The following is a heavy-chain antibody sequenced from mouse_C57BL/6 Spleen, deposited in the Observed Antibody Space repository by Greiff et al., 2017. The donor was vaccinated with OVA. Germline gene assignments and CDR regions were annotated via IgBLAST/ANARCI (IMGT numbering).Heavy chain of an antibody. J-gene: IGHJ3*01. CDR1: GFNIKDDY. V-gene: IGHV14-4*01. CDR3: TTYQTAQAWFAY. D-gene: IGHD3-2*02. CDR2: IDPENGDT. Sequence: EVQLQQSGAELVRPGASVKLSCTASGFNIKDDYMHWVKQRPEQGLEWIGWIDPENGDTEYASKFQGKATITADTSSNTAYLQLSSLTSEDTSVYYCTTYQTAQAWFAYWGQGTLVTVSA.